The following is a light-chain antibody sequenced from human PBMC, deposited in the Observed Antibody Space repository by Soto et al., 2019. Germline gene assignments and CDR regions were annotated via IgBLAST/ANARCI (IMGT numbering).Light chain of an antibody. J-gene: IGKJ1*01. CDR3: QQYNTFPWT. CDR1: QSISSY. CDR2: DAS. V-gene: IGKV1-5*01. Sequence: DIQMTQSPSSLSASVGDRVTITCRASQSISSYLNWYQQKPGKAPKLLINDASRLESGVPSTFSGSGSGTEFTLTISSLQPDDFATYYCQQYNTFPWTFGQGTKVDIK.